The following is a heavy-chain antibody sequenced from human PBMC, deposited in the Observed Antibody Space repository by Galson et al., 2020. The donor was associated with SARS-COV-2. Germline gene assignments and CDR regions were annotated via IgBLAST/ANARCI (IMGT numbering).Heavy chain of an antibody. CDR2: ISGSGGST. CDR3: AKARTGGTVTTDDYYYYYGMDV. D-gene: IGHD4-4*01. J-gene: IGHJ6*02. V-gene: IGHV3-23*01. CDR1: GFTFSSYA. Sequence: GGSLRLSCAASGFTFSSYAMSWVRQAPGKGLEWVSAISGSGGSTYYADSVKGRFTISRDNSKNTLYLQMNSLRAEDTAVYYCAKARTGGTVTTDDYYYYYGMDVWGQGTTVTVSS.